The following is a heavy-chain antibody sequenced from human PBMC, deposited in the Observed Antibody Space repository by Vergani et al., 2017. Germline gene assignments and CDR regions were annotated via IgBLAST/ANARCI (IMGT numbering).Heavy chain of an antibody. D-gene: IGHD3-10*01. CDR1: GGSISSYY. V-gene: IGHV4-59*01. Sequence: QVQLQDSGPGLVKPSETLSLTCTVSGGSISSYYWSWIRQPPGKGLEWIGYIYYSGSTNYNPSLKSRVTISVDTSKNQFSLKLSSVTAAYTAVYYCASQWGTMAFDYWGQGTLVTVSS. CDR2: IYYSGST. J-gene: IGHJ4*02. CDR3: ASQWGTMAFDY.